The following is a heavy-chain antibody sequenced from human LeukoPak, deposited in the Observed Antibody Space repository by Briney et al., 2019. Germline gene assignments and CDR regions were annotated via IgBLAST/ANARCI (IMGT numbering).Heavy chain of an antibody. CDR3: ARDLPSTPNWELDY. V-gene: IGHV1-2*06. J-gene: IGHJ4*02. CDR2: INPNSGGT. Sequence: ASVKVSCKASGYTFTDYYIHWVRQAPGQGLEWMGRINPNSGGTNDAQNFQGRVTMTRDTSISTAYMELSRLRSDDTAVYYCARDLPSTPNWELDYWGQGTWSPPPQ. CDR1: GYTFTDYY. D-gene: IGHD7-27*01.